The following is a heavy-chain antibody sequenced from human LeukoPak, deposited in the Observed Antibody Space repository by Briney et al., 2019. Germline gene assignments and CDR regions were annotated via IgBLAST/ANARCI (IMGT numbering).Heavy chain of an antibody. CDR1: GYTFTSYD. Sequence: ASVKVSCKASGYTFTSYDINWVRQATGQGLEWMGWMNPNSGNTGYAQKFQGRVTMTRNTSISTAYMELSRLRSDETAVYYRARAALWFGELLDGMDVWGQGTTVTVSS. V-gene: IGHV1-8*01. CDR3: ARAALWFGELLDGMDV. J-gene: IGHJ6*02. CDR2: MNPNSGNT. D-gene: IGHD3-10*01.